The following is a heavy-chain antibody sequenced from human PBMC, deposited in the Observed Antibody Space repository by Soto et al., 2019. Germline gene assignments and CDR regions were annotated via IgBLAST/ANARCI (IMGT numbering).Heavy chain of an antibody. D-gene: IGHD3-10*01. J-gene: IGHJ5*02. CDR3: ARGRSFSYDSTPPPMFDP. CDR1: GFTFSTFD. CDR2: IGTLSDT. V-gene: IGHV3-13*01. Sequence: AGSGFTFSTFDIHWVRQAPGKGLEWVSGIGTLSDTFYAASVQGRFTISRQNAKNSVYLQMNSLRAGDTAFYYCARGRSFSYDSTPPPMFDPWGQGTLVTVSS.